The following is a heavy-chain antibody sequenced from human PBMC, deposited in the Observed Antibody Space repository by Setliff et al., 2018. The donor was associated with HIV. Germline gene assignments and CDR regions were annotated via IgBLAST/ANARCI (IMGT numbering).Heavy chain of an antibody. CDR1: GGSFSGYY. D-gene: IGHD2-2*02. CDR3: ARQERYCTSADCYRYFNY. V-gene: IGHV4-4*09. J-gene: IGHJ4*02. Sequence: SETLSLTCAVYGGSFSGYYWTWIRQPPGKGLEWIGYIYTSGSTSYNPSLKSRLTISLDTSKNQFSLKLSSVTAADTAVYYCARQERYCTSADCYRYFNYWGQGTLVTVSS. CDR2: IYTSGST.